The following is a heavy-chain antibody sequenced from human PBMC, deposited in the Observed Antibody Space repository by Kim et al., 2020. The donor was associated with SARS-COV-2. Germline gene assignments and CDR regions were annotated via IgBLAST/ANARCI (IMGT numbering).Heavy chain of an antibody. Sequence: GGSLRLSCAASGFTVSSNYMNWVRQAPGKGLEWVSILYSGGDTYYADSVKGRFAISRDNSKNTVYLQMNNLRAEDTAVYYCARDIRYFGLWGPGTLVTVSS. V-gene: IGHV3-53*01. CDR1: GFTVSSNY. CDR2: LYSGGDT. CDR3: ARDIRYFGL. J-gene: IGHJ2*01.